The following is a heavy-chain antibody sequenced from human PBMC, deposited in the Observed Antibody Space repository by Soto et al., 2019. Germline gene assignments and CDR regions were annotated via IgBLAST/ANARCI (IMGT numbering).Heavy chain of an antibody. CDR3: ARESVACTGVHYHYGMDV. V-gene: IGHV3-30-3*01. CDR1: GFTFSSYA. J-gene: IGHJ6*02. D-gene: IGHD2-8*02. Sequence: QVQLVESGGGVVQPGRSLRLSCAASGFTFSSYAMHWVRQAPGKGLEWVAVISYDGSNKYYADSVKGRFTISRDNSKNTLYLQMNSLRAEDTAVYYCARESVACTGVHYHYGMDVWGQGTTVTVSS. CDR2: ISYDGSNK.